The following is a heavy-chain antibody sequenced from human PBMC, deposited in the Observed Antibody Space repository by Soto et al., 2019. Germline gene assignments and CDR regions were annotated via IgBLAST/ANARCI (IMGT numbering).Heavy chain of an antibody. V-gene: IGHV4-30-2*06. J-gene: IGHJ6*02. Sequence: QLQLQGSGSRLVKPSQTLSLSCTVSGGSISRAGYSWSWIRQSPGKDLVWIGYIYHSVNAFYNPSLMSRVTMSLDRSRNQFSLNLTSVTAADTAVYFCAGSSQALSVYALDDWGQVTKVVVSS. CDR2: IYHSVNA. CDR1: GGSISRAGYS. CDR3: AGSSQALSVYALDD. D-gene: IGHD2-2*01.